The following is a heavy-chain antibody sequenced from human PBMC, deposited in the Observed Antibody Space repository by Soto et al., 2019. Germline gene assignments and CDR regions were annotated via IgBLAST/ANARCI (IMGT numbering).Heavy chain of an antibody. J-gene: IGHJ2*01. CDR1: GFTFSSYG. D-gene: IGHD5-12*01. V-gene: IGHV3-33*01. Sequence: QVQLVESGGGVAQPGRSLRLSCAASGFTFSSYGMHWVRQAPGKGLEWVAVIWYDGSNKYYADSVKGRFTISRDNSKNTLYLQMNSLRAEDTAVYYCARSGPYDSVYWYFDLWGRGTLVTVSS. CDR3: ARSGPYDSVYWYFDL. CDR2: IWYDGSNK.